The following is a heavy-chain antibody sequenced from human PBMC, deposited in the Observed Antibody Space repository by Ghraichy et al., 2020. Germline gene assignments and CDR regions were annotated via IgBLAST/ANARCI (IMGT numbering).Heavy chain of an antibody. CDR1: GFTFSSYG. V-gene: IGHV3-33*01. Sequence: LSLTCAASGFTFSSYGMHWVRQAPGKGLEWVAVIWYDGSNKYYADSVKGRFTISRDNSKNTLYLQMNSLRAEDTAVYYCARVALWFGDGGNWFDPWGQGTLVTVSS. CDR2: IWYDGSNK. D-gene: IGHD3-10*01. CDR3: ARVALWFGDGGNWFDP. J-gene: IGHJ5*02.